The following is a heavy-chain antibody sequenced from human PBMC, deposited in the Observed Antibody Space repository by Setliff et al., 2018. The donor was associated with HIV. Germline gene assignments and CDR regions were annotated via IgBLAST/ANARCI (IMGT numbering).Heavy chain of an antibody. CDR1: GGSLSGYY. V-gene: IGHV4-34*01. Sequence: SETLSLTCAVYGGSLSGYYWSWVRQSPGRGLEWIGEINQSGNTNFNPSLKSRLIISVDTSKSQFSLKLTSVTDADTALYYCAREGGQGYSGSGSFYHRNFDLWGRGTLVTVSS. CDR2: INQSGNT. J-gene: IGHJ2*01. CDR3: AREGGQGYSGSGSFYHRNFDL. D-gene: IGHD3-10*01.